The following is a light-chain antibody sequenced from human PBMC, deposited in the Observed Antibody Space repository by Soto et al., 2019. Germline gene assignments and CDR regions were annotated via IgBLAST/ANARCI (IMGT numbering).Light chain of an antibody. CDR1: SSNIGSNY. Sequence: QSALTQPPSASGTPGQRVTISCSGSSSNIGSNYVYWYQQLPGTAPKLLIYRNNQRPSGVPDRFSGSKSGTSASLAISGLRSEYEADYYCAAWDDGLSAHYVFGTGTKLTVL. J-gene: IGLJ1*01. V-gene: IGLV1-47*01. CDR2: RNN. CDR3: AAWDDGLSAHYV.